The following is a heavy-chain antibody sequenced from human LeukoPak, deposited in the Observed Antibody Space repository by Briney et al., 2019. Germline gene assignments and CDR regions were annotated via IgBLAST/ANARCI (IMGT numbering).Heavy chain of an antibody. CDR3: ARDRGYCSGGRCYSVCYFDY. V-gene: IGHV1-18*01. CDR2: ISPSNDNT. J-gene: IGHJ4*02. D-gene: IGHD2-15*01. Sequence: VASVNVSCTPSGYTFTNYDISWVRQAPGQRDESIGWISPSNDNTDYAHKVQGRVTITADKSTVTAYMELSSLRSEDTAVYYCARDRGYCSGGRCYSVCYFDYWGQGTLVTVSS. CDR1: GYTFTNYD.